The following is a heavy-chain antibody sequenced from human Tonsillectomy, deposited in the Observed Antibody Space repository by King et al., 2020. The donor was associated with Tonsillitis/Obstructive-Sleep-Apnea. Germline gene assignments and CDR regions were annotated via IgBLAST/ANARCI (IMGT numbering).Heavy chain of an antibody. CDR3: AREITTGAFDI. V-gene: IGHV4-34*01. Sequence: VQLQQWGAGLLKPSETLSLTCAVDGGSFSGYYWSWIRQHPGKGLEWIGEIDHSGSTNYNPSLKSRVTISADTSKTQFSLKLTSLTASDTAVYYCAREITTGAFDIWGQGTMVTVSS. CDR1: GGSFSGYY. D-gene: IGHD3-3*01. J-gene: IGHJ3*02. CDR2: IDHSGST.